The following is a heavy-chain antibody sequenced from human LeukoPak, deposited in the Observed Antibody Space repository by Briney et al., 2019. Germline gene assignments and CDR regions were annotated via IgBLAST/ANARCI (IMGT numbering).Heavy chain of an antibody. CDR2: INPNSGGT. Sequence: ASVKVSRKASGYTFTGYYMHWVRQAPGQGLEWMGWINPNSGGTNYAQKFQGRVTMTRDTSISTAYMELSRLRSDDTAVYYCARGDIVVVPAATATDYWGQGTLVTVSS. J-gene: IGHJ4*02. V-gene: IGHV1-2*02. CDR1: GYTFTGYY. D-gene: IGHD2-2*01. CDR3: ARGDIVVVPAATATDY.